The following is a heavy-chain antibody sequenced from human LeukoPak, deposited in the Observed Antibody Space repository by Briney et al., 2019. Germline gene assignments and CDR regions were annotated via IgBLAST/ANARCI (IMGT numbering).Heavy chain of an antibody. J-gene: IGHJ4*02. Sequence: PGGSLRLSCAASGFTFSRYSMHWVRQAPGKGLEYVSAISNNGGSTYYAKSVKGRFTISRDNSKNTLYLQMGSLRAEDMAVYYCARTSIAGREADYWGQGTLVTVSS. V-gene: IGHV3-64*01. CDR3: ARTSIAGREADY. CDR2: ISNNGGST. CDR1: GFTFSRYS. D-gene: IGHD1-26*01.